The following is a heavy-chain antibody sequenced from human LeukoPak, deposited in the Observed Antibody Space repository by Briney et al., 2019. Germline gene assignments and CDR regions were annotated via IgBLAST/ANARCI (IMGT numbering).Heavy chain of an antibody. CDR1: GFTFSSSW. CDR3: ARDSSYSMDG. J-gene: IGHJ6*02. CDR2: INSDGSST. Sequence: PGGSLRLSCAASGFTFSSSWMHWVRQAPGKGLVWVSHINSDGSSTSYADSVKGRFTISRDNAKNTVYLQMNSLRAEDTAVYYCARDSSYSMDGWGQGTTVTVSS. D-gene: IGHD6-13*01. V-gene: IGHV3-74*01.